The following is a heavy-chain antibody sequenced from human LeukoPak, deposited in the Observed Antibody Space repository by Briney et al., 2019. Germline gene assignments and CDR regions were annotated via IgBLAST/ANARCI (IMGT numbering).Heavy chain of an antibody. Sequence: PGGSLRLSCQASGFTFSDYAMSWIRQAPGKGLEWVSSINPDGGSFFADSVSGRSTISRDDSRSVVYLQMNTLSAEDTAVYYCARSGVVTCHYWGQGILVTVSS. J-gene: IGHJ4*02. D-gene: IGHD2-2*01. V-gene: IGHV3-23*01. CDR2: INPDGGS. CDR3: ARSGVVTCHY. CDR1: GFTFSDYA.